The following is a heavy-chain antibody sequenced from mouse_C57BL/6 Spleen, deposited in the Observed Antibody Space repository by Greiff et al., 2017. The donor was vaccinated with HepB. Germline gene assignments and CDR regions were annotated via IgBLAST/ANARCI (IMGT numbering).Heavy chain of an antibody. CDR3: ARGGYGTTGSWFAY. Sequence: QVQLQQSGAELVKPGASVKISCKASGYAFSSYWMNWVKQRPGKGLEWIGQIYPGDGDTNYNGKFKGKATLTADKSSSTAYMQLSSLTSEDSAVYFCARGGYGTTGSWFAYWGQGTLVTVAA. CDR1: GYAFSSYW. J-gene: IGHJ3*01. D-gene: IGHD2-1*01. V-gene: IGHV1-80*01. CDR2: IYPGDGDT.